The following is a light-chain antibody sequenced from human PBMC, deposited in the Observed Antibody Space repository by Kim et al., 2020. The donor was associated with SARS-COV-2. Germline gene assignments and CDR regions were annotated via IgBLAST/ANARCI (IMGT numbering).Light chain of an antibody. CDR2: AAS. Sequence: SASVGDTATITCRASQNIITSLNWYQHKSGKAPKVLIYAASSLQSGVPLRFSGAGSRTDFTLTISSLQPEDFATYYCQQSITLPFSFGQGTKLEI. CDR3: QQSITLPFS. CDR1: QNIITS. V-gene: IGKV1-39*01. J-gene: IGKJ2*03.